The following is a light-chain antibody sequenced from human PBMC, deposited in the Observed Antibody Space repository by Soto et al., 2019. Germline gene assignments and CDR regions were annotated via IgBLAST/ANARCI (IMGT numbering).Light chain of an antibody. V-gene: IGKV3-15*01. CDR3: QQYNDWPRT. J-gene: IGKJ1*01. CDR2: GAS. CDR1: QSVANN. Sequence: EIVMTQSPVTLSLSPGDRATLSCRASQSVANNLAWFQQRPGQAPRLLVYGASATATGIPARFSGSGSGTDFTLTISSLQSEDFAVYYCQQYNDWPRTLGQGTKVEIK.